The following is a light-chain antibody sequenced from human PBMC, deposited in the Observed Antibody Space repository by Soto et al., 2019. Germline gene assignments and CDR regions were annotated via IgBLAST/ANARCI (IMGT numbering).Light chain of an antibody. J-gene: IGKJ2*03. V-gene: IGKV1-5*03. CDR3: QQYNSYAYS. Sequence: DIQMTQSPSILSASVGDTVNITCRASQSVSTWLALYQQKPGKAPKVMIYKASTLQIGVPSRFSASGSGTEFTLTISCLQPDDFANYYCQQYNSYAYSFGRGTKLES. CDR2: KAS. CDR1: QSVSTW.